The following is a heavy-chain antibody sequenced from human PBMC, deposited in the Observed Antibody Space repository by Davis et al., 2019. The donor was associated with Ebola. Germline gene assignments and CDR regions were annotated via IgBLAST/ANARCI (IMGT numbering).Heavy chain of an antibody. CDR2: VILKSGAT. V-gene: IGHV1-2*06. Sequence: ASVKVSCKASGYTFTDYNIHWMRQAPGQGLEWLGRVILKSGATNYAQKFQGRVTITRATSISTVYMELSSLRYDDTADYYCARGHNYAHEYWGQGTLVTVSS. CDR1: GYTFTDYN. J-gene: IGHJ4*02. D-gene: IGHD4-11*01. CDR3: ARGHNYAHEY.